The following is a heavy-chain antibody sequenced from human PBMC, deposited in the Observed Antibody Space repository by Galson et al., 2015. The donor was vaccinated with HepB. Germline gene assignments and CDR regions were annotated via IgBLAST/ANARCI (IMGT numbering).Heavy chain of an antibody. Sequence: SLRLSCAASGFIFSDFAMHWVRQAPGKGLEWVAVTSSDGRNKYYGDSVKGRFTVSRDNPNSTLYLQMTNLRPEDTAMYYCARACGYYESSDYWGQGTLITVSS. D-gene: IGHD3-22*01. J-gene: IGHJ4*02. CDR2: TSSDGRNK. CDR1: GFIFSDFA. V-gene: IGHV3-30*04. CDR3: ARACGYYESSDY.